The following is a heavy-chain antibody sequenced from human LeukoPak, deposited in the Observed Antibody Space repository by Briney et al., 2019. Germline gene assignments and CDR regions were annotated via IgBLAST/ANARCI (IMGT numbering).Heavy chain of an antibody. V-gene: IGHV4-39*01. Sequence: KSSETLSLTCTVSGGSISSSSYYWGWIRQAPGKGLEWIGDFYYSGSTYYNPSLKSRVTISVDMSNNRFSLKLSSVTAADTAVYYCARLSFIYYFQYWGQGTLVTVSS. CDR1: GGSISSSSYY. CDR3: ARLSFIYYFQY. CDR2: FYYSGST. J-gene: IGHJ4*02. D-gene: IGHD3-10*01.